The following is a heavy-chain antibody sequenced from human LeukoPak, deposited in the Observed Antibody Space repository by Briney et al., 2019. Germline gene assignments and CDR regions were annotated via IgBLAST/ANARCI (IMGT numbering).Heavy chain of an antibody. CDR3: ARNCSGKTCSGTFDL. D-gene: IGHD2-15*01. Sequence: SETLSLTCAVYGGSFSDYYWSWIRQPPGKGLEWIGSVYYSGSTHYHPSQKSRITITVDTSKNQFFLRLSSGTVADTAVYYCARNCSGKTCSGTFDLWGRGTTVTVSS. V-gene: IGHV4-34*01. CDR1: GGSFSDYY. J-gene: IGHJ3*01. CDR2: VYYSGST.